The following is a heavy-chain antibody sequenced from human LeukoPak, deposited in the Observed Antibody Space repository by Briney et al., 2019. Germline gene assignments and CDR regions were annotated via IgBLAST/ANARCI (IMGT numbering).Heavy chain of an antibody. CDR1: GGSFSGYY. J-gene: IGHJ4*02. V-gene: IGHV4-34*01. D-gene: IGHD6-19*01. CDR2: IDHSGST. Sequence: SETLSLTCAVYGGSFSGYYWSWIRQPPGKGLERIGEIDHSGSTNYNPSLKSRVTISVDTSKNQFSLKLSSVTAADTAVYYCARVPYSSGWYPFDYWGQGTLVTVSS. CDR3: ARVPYSSGWYPFDY.